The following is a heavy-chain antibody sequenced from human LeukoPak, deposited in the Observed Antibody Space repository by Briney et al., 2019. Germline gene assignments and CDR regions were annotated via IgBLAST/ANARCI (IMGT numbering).Heavy chain of an antibody. Sequence: PGRSLRLSCAASGFTFSTYAMHWVRQAPGKGLEWVAVISYDDGSHKFYADSVKGRFTISRDNSKNSLFLQINSLRAEDTAVYYCARSPPAQARWGYYFDYWGQGTLVTVSS. D-gene: IGHD2-21*01. CDR3: ARSPPAQARWGYYFDY. V-gene: IGHV3-30*07. CDR2: ISYDDGSHK. CDR1: GFTFSTYA. J-gene: IGHJ4*02.